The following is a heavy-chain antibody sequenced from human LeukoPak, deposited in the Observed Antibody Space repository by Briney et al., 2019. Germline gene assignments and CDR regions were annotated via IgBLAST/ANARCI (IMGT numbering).Heavy chain of an antibody. Sequence: SETLSLTCAVYGGSFSGYYWSWIRQPPGKGLEWIGEINHSGSTYHNPSLKSRVTISVDTSKNQFSLKLSSVTAADTAVYYCARGHSSSWDNWFDPWGQGTLVTVSS. CDR2: INHSGST. CDR3: ARGHSSSWDNWFDP. V-gene: IGHV4-34*01. CDR1: GGSFSGYY. J-gene: IGHJ5*02. D-gene: IGHD6-13*01.